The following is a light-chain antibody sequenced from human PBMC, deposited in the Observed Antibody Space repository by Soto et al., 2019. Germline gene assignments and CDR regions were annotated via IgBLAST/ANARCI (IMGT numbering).Light chain of an antibody. CDR3: QQYYSTPRT. CDR2: WAS. CDR1: QSISSY. J-gene: IGKJ1*01. V-gene: IGKV1-39*01. Sequence: DIQMTQSPSSLSASVGDRVTITCRASQSISSYLSWYQQKPGEAPKLLIYWASTRESGVPDRFSGSGSGTDFTLTISSLQAEDVAVYYCQQYYSTPRTFGQGTKVEIK.